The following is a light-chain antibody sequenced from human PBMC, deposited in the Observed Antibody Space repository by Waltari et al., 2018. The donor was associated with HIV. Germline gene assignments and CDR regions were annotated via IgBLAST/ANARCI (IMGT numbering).Light chain of an antibody. Sequence: QSALTQPRSVSGSPGQSVTISCTGTRSDVGGYNYVSWYHQHPGKAPKLMIYDVSKRPSGVPDRFSGSKSGNTASLTISGLQAEDEADYYCCSYAGSYTWVFGGGTKLTVL. CDR1: RSDVGGYNY. CDR3: CSYAGSYTWV. V-gene: IGLV2-11*01. CDR2: DVS. J-gene: IGLJ3*02.